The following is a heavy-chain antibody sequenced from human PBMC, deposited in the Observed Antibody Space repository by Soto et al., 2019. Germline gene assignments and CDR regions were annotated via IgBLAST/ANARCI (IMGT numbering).Heavy chain of an antibody. D-gene: IGHD3-22*01. CDR3: ARARDDDSSGYYYSPAFDY. CDR1: GFTFSSYA. J-gene: IGHJ4*02. V-gene: IGHV3-30-3*01. CDR2: ISYDGGNK. Sequence: GGSLRLSCAASGFTFSSYAMHWVRQAPGKGLEWVAVISYDGGNKYYADSVKGRFTISRDNSKNTLYLQMNSLRAEDTAVYYCARARDDDSSGYYYSPAFDYWGQGTLVTVSS.